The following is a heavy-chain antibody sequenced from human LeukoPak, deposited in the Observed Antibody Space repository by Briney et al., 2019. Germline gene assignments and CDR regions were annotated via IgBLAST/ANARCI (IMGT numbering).Heavy chain of an antibody. J-gene: IGHJ4*02. Sequence: GGSLRLSCAASGFTLSSYAMSWVRQAPGKGLEWVSAISGSGGSTYYADSVKGRFTISRDNSKNTLYLQMNSLRAEDTAVYYCARDGVGATPFLDYWGQGTLVTVSS. CDR2: ISGSGGST. D-gene: IGHD1-26*01. CDR1: GFTLSSYA. CDR3: ARDGVGATPFLDY. V-gene: IGHV3-23*01.